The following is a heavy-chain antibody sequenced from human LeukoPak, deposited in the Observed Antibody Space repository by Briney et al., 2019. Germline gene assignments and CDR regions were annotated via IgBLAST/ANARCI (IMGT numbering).Heavy chain of an antibody. CDR3: ARRVFRVREISILRTGIAMDV. J-gene: IGHJ6*03. Sequence: GGSLRLSCAASGFTFSNYWINWVRQAPGKGLEWVANIKQDGSQKYYVDSVKGRFTISRDNAKNSLYLQMNSLRAEDTAVYYCARRVFRVREISILRTGIAMDVWGKGTTVTVSS. V-gene: IGHV3-7*01. CDR1: GFTFSNYW. D-gene: IGHD3-10*01. CDR2: IKQDGSQK.